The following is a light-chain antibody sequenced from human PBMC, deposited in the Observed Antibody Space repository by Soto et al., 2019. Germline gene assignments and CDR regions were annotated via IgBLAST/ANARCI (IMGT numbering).Light chain of an antibody. Sequence: IQVTHSPSTLSASVGDRVTITCRASQGISSYLAWYQQKPGKAPKLLIYAASTLQSGVPSRFSGSGSGTDFTLTISCLQSEDFATYYCQQYYSYPPTFGQGTKVDIK. CDR2: AAS. CDR3: QQYYSYPPT. V-gene: IGKV1-8*01. CDR1: QGISSY. J-gene: IGKJ1*01.